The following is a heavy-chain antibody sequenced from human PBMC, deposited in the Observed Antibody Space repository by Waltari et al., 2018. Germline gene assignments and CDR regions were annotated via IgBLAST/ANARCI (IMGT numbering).Heavy chain of an antibody. J-gene: IGHJ4*02. D-gene: IGHD6-19*01. CDR1: GFTFDDYA. Sequence: EVQLVESGGGLVQPGRSLRLSCAASGFTFDDYAMHWVRQAPGKGLEWVSGSSWNSGSIGYADSVKGRFTISRDNAKNSLYLQTNSLRAEDTALYYCAKDTLAVAAYYFDYWGQGTLVTVSS. CDR3: AKDTLAVAAYYFDY. V-gene: IGHV3-9*01. CDR2: SSWNSGSI.